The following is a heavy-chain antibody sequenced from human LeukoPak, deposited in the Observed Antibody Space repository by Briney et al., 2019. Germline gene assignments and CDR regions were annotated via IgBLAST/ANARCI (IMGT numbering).Heavy chain of an antibody. D-gene: IGHD4-17*01. CDR2: INPNSGGT. Sequence: ASVKVSCKASGYTFTGYYMHWVRQAPGQGLEWMGWINPNSGGTNYAQKFQGRVTMTRDTSISTAYMELSRLRSDDTAVYYCARVTGRSSVDWFDPWGQGTLVTVSS. CDR1: GYTFTGYY. V-gene: IGHV1-2*02. J-gene: IGHJ5*02. CDR3: ARVTGRSSVDWFDP.